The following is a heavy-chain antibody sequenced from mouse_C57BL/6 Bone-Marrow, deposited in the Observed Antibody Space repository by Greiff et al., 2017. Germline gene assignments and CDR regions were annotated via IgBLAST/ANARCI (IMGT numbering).Heavy chain of an antibody. D-gene: IGHD2-12*01. J-gene: IGHJ2*01. CDR3: TTVLYPYYFDY. CDR1: GFNIKDDY. CDR2: IDPENGDT. V-gene: IGHV14-4*01. Sequence: EVQLQQSGAELVRPGASVTLSCTASGFNIKDDYMHWVKQRPEQGLEWIGWIDPENGDTEYASKFQGTATITADTSSNTAYLQLSSLTSENTAVYYCTTVLYPYYFDYWGQGTTLTVSS.